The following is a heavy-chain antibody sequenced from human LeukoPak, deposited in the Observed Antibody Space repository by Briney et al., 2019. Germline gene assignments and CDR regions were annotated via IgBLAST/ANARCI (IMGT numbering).Heavy chain of an antibody. J-gene: IGHJ4*02. V-gene: IGHV3-66*01. CDR3: ARDSSSYYFDY. CDR1: GFTVTSNH. Sequence: GGCLRLSCAASGFTVTSNHMNWVRQAPGKGLEWVSIIYTGSTTHYADSLKDRFTISRDDSINTLYLQMNSLRAEDTAVYYCARDSSSYYFDYWGQGTLITVSS. D-gene: IGHD6-6*01. CDR2: IYTGSTT.